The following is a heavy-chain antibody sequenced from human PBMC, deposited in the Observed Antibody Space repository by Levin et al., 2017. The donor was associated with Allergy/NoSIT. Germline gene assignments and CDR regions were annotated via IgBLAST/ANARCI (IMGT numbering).Heavy chain of an antibody. CDR3: ARGASISCSGGSCYRPDNDY. D-gene: IGHD2-15*01. CDR2: INPSAGST. J-gene: IGHJ4*02. V-gene: IGHV1-46*01. CDR1: GYTFTSYY. Sequence: ASVKVSCKASGYTFTSYYMHWVRQAPGQGLEWMGIINPSAGSTGYAQKFQGRVTLTRDMSTSTVYMDLSSLKSDDTAVYYCARGASISCSGGSCYRPDNDYWGQGTLVTVSS.